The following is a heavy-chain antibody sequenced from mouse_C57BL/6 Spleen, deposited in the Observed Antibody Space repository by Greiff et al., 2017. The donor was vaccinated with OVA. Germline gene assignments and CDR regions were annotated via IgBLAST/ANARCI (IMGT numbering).Heavy chain of an antibody. D-gene: IGHD2-3*01. CDR3: AKDSDGYYVDY. J-gene: IGHJ2*01. CDR1: GFSFTSYG. CDR2: IWSGGST. Sequence: VQLQQSGPGLVQPSQSLTITCTVSGFSFTSYGVHWVRQSPGKGLEWLGVIWSGGSTDYNAAFMSRLSITTDNSKSQVFFKMNSLQADDTAIYNCAKDSDGYYVDYWGQGTTLTVSS. V-gene: IGHV2-5*01.